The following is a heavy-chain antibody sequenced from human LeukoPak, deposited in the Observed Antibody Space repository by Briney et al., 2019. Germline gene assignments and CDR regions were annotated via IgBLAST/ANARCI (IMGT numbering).Heavy chain of an antibody. V-gene: IGHV3-30-3*01. Sequence: PGRSLRLSCAASGFTLSGYAMHWVRQAPGKGLEWVAAISGDGSNEYYADSVKGRFTISRDNSKNTLYLQMNSLSVEYTAVYYSARVGSYASGHFEYFDYWGQGTLVTVSS. CDR3: ARVGSYASGHFEYFDY. CDR2: ISGDGSNE. CDR1: GFTLSGYA. D-gene: IGHD3-10*01. J-gene: IGHJ4*01.